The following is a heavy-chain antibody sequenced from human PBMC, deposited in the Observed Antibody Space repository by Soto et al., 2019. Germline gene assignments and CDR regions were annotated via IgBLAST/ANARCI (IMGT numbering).Heavy chain of an antibody. CDR2: IYYSGST. D-gene: IGHD3-22*01. Sequence: QVQLQESGPGLVKPSQTLSLTCTVSGGSISSGDYYWSWIRQPPGKGLEWIGYIYYSGSTYYNPSPTSRVTISVDPSKNPSALKLSSVTAADTAVYYCARTGVVVSTPPYFDYWGQGTLVTVSS. CDR3: ARTGVVVSTPPYFDY. CDR1: GGSISSGDYY. V-gene: IGHV4-30-4*01. J-gene: IGHJ4*02.